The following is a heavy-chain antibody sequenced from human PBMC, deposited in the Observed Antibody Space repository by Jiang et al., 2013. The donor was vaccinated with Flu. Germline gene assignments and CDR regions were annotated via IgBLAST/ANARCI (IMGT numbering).Heavy chain of an antibody. CDR1: GFTFSSYA. CDR3: ARDSRNCSSTSCYWYYYYYGMDV. Sequence: QLVESGGGVVQPGRSLRLSCAASGFTFSSYAMHWVRQAPGKGLEWVAVISYDGSNKYYADSVKGRFTISRDNSKNTLYLQMNSLRAEDTAVYYCARDSRNCSSTSCYWYYYYYGMDVWGQGTTVTVSS. J-gene: IGHJ6*02. V-gene: IGHV3-30-3*01. D-gene: IGHD2-2*01. CDR2: ISYDGSNK.